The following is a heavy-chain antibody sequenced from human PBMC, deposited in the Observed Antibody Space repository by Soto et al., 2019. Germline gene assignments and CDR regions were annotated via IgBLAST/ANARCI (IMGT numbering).Heavy chain of an antibody. D-gene: IGHD3-3*01. V-gene: IGHV4-34*01. CDR3: ARSRANRKDFWSCSYQYGKNLDY. J-gene: IGHJ4*02. CDR1: GGSFSGYY. Sequence: QVQLQQWGAGLLKPSETLSLTCAVYGGSFSGYYWSWIRQPPGKGLEWLGEINQSGSTNYNPSLKSRVTISVDTCKNQFPLKRSFVTAAETAVYYCARSRANRKDFWSCSYQYGKNLDYWGQGTLVTVSS. CDR2: INQSGST.